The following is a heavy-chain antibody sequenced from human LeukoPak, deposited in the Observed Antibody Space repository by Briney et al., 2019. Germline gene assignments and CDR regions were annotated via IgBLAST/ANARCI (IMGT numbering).Heavy chain of an antibody. J-gene: IGHJ6*02. D-gene: IGHD6-13*01. CDR3: ARDRGQQLVLWADYYYYGMDV. V-gene: IGHV3-21*01. Sequence: EGSLRLSCAASGFTFSSYSMNWVRQAPGKGLEWVSSISSSSSYIYYADSVKGRFTISRDNAKNSLYLQMNSLRAEDTAVYYCARDRGQQLVLWADYYYYGMDVWGQGTTVTVSS. CDR2: ISSSSSYI. CDR1: GFTFSSYS.